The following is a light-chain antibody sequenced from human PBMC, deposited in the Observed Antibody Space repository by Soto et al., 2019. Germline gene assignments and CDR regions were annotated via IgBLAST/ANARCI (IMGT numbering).Light chain of an antibody. J-gene: IGKJ5*01. Sequence: DIVMTQSPLSLPVTPGEPASISCRSSQSLLHSNGYNYLDWYLQKPGHSPQLLIYLGSNRASGVHDRFSGSGSGTDFTLKISRVEAEDVGVYYCMQTLQTPITFGQGTRLEIK. V-gene: IGKV2-28*01. CDR3: MQTLQTPIT. CDR1: QSLLHSNGYNY. CDR2: LGS.